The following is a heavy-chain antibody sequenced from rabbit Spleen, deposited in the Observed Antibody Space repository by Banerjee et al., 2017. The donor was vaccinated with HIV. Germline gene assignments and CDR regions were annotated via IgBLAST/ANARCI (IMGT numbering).Heavy chain of an antibody. CDR3: ARDGAGGSYFAL. J-gene: IGHJ4*01. V-gene: IGHV1S7*01. Sequence: QVVESGGGLVQPGGSLKLSCKASGFTLSSYYMNWVRQAPGKGLEWIGYIDPLFGITYYANCVNGRFSISRENAQNTVFLQMTSLTAADTATYFCARDGAGGSYFALWGPGTLVTVS. D-gene: IGHD8-1*01. CDR2: IDPLFGIT. CDR1: GFTLSSYY.